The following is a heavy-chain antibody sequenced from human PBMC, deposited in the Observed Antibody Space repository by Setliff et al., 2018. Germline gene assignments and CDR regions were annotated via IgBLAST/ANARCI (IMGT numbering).Heavy chain of an antibody. Sequence: SVKVSCKASGSTLSGYAFSWVRQAPGQGLEWVGGITPIFETAHYAQKFQDRVTITADKSTSTVYMELNSLISEDTAVYLCARDSVTLGQLERRGGFRYYDMDVWGQGTTVTVSS. D-gene: IGHD1-1*01. CDR2: ITPIFETA. CDR1: GSTLSGYA. V-gene: IGHV1-69*06. CDR3: ARDSVTLGQLERRGGFRYYDMDV. J-gene: IGHJ6*02.